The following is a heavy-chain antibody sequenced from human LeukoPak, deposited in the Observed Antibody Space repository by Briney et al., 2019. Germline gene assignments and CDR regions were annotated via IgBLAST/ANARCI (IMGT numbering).Heavy chain of an antibody. J-gene: IGHJ3*02. CDR1: GGAFSGYY. Sequence: PSETLSLTCGVSGGAFSGYYWSWIRQAPGKGLEWIGEIIHTGITNYSPSLKSRVTVSVDTSKNQVSLKLTSVTAADTAMYFCARRPVAATRGGGFGAFDMWGQGTMVTVTS. D-gene: IGHD2-15*01. CDR3: ARRPVAATRGGGFGAFDM. CDR2: IIHTGIT. V-gene: IGHV4-34*12.